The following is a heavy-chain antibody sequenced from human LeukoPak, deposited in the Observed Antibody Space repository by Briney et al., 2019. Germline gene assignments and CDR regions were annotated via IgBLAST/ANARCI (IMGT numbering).Heavy chain of an antibody. CDR2: ISSSSSYI. D-gene: IGHD4-17*01. CDR3: ARGKSNYGDYVDY. CDR1: GFTFSSYS. J-gene: IGHJ4*02. V-gene: IGHV3-21*01. Sequence: PGGSLRLSCAASGFTFSSYSMNWVRQAPGKGLEWVSSISSSSSYIYYADSVKGRFTISRDNAKNSLYLQMNSLRAEDTAVYYCARGKSNYGDYVDYWGQGTPVTVSS.